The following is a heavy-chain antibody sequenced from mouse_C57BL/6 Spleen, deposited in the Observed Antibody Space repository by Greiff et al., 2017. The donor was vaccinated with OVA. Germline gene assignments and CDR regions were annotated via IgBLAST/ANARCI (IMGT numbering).Heavy chain of an antibody. CDR2: INYDGSST. Sequence: LVESEGGLVQPGSSMKLSCTASGFTFSDYYMAWVRQVPEKGLEWVANINYDGSSTYYLDSLKSRFIISRDNAKNILYLQMSSLKSEDTATYYCARDKGYGSSPRYFDVWGTGTTVTVSS. J-gene: IGHJ1*03. CDR3: ARDKGYGSSPRYFDV. CDR1: GFTFSDYY. V-gene: IGHV5-16*01. D-gene: IGHD1-1*01.